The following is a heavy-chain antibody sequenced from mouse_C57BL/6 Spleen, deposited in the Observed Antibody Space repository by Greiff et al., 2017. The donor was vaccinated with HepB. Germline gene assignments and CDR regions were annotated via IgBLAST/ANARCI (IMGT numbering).Heavy chain of an antibody. V-gene: IGHV5-17*01. CDR3: ARGDYGSSYVGYFDY. J-gene: IGHJ2*01. CDR2: ISSGSSTI. D-gene: IGHD1-1*01. CDR1: GFTFSDYG. Sequence: EVMLVESGGGLVKPGGSLKLSCAASGFTFSDYGMHWVRQAPEKGLEWVAYISSGSSTIYYADTVKGRFTISRDNAKNTLFLQMTSLRSEDTAMYYCARGDYGSSYVGYFDYWGQGTTLTVSS.